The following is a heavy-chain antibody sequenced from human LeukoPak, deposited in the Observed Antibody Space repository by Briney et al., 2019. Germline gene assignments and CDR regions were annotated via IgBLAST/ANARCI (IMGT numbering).Heavy chain of an antibody. CDR3: AKGHYGGNGLAFDI. CDR2: MNPNSGNT. V-gene: IGHV1-8*01. D-gene: IGHD4-23*01. CDR1: GYTFTSYD. Sequence: ASVKVSCKASGYTFTSYDINWVRQATGQGLEWMGWMNPNSGNTGYAQKFQGRVTMTRNTSISTAYMELSSLRAEDTAVYYCAKGHYGGNGLAFDIWGQGTMVTVSP. J-gene: IGHJ3*02.